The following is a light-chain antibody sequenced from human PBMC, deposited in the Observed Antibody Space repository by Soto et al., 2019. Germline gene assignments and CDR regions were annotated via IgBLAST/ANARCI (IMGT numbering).Light chain of an antibody. CDR2: ENN. Sequence: QSVLTQPPSVSAAPGQKVTISCSGSSSNIGDHSVSWYQQLPGAAPKLLIYENNRRPSGISDRFSGSKSGTSATLVITGLQAGGEADYYCGAWDSSLSAGVVFGGGTKVTVL. CDR3: GAWDSSLSAGVV. CDR1: SSNIGDHS. J-gene: IGLJ2*01. V-gene: IGLV1-51*02.